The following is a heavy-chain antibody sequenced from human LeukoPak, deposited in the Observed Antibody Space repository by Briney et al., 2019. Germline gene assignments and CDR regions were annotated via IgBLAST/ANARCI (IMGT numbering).Heavy chain of an antibody. Sequence: ASVKVSCKASGGTFSSYAISWVRQAPGQGLEWMGRIIPIFGTANYAQKFQGRVTITTDKSTSTAYMELSSLRSEDTAVYYCASGLFYDFWSRFDYWGQGTLVTVSS. CDR3: ASGLFYDFWSRFDY. J-gene: IGHJ4*02. V-gene: IGHV1-69*05. CDR1: GGTFSSYA. D-gene: IGHD3-3*01. CDR2: IIPIFGTA.